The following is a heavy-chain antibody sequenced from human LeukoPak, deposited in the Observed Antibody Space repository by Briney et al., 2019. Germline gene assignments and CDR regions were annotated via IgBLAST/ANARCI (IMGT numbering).Heavy chain of an antibody. CDR3: ARNVRAVAGYGMDV. Sequence: PSGTLPLTCAVSVGSICSYYGSWIREPPGQGREWIGYFYYSGRTNYTPSIKPPITMSPDTSKNQFSLTLSSVTAPDTAVHYCARNVRAVAGYGMDVWGQGTTVTVSS. J-gene: IGHJ6*02. CDR2: FYYSGRT. CDR1: VGSICSYY. D-gene: IGHD6-19*01. V-gene: IGHV4-59*08.